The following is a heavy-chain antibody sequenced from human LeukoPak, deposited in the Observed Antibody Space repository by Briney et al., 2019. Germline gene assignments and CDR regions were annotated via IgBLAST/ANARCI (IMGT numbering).Heavy chain of an antibody. CDR1: GYSFTVHG. CDR2: ISPYNGQT. CDR3: ARDHTGETFLDAFDI. D-gene: IGHD1-1*01. V-gene: IGHV1-18*01. J-gene: IGHJ3*02. Sequence: ASVKVSCKASGYSFTVHGIIWVRQAPGQGLEWMVWISPYNGQTKLTQKFQGRLIMDTETSTTTVYMELTSLKSDDTAVYYCARDHTGETFLDAFDIWGQGTLVAVSS.